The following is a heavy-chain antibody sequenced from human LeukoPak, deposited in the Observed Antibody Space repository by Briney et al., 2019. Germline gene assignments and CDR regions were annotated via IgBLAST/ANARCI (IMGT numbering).Heavy chain of an antibody. V-gene: IGHV1-18*04. CDR1: GYTFTSYG. CDR3: ARDWGAAAVYYYGMDV. J-gene: IGHJ6*04. Sequence: EASVKVSCKASGYTFTSYGISWVRQAPGQGLEWMGWISAYNGNTNYAQKLQGRVTMTTDTSTSTAYMELRSLRSDDTAVYYCARDWGAAAVYYYGMDVCGKGTTVTVSS. CDR2: ISAYNGNT. D-gene: IGHD6-13*01.